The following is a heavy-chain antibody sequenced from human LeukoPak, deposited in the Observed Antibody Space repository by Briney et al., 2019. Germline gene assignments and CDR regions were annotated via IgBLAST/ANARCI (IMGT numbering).Heavy chain of an antibody. CDR3: ARLGSYQDY. CDR2: IYYIEST. V-gene: IGHV4-59*08. D-gene: IGHD1-26*01. CDR1: GGSINSYY. Sequence: PSETLSLTCTVSGGSINSYYWSWIRQPPGKGLEWIGYIYYIESTNYNPSLKSRVTISVDTSKNQFSLRLTSVTAADTAVYYCARLGSYQDYWGQGTLVTVSS. J-gene: IGHJ4*02.